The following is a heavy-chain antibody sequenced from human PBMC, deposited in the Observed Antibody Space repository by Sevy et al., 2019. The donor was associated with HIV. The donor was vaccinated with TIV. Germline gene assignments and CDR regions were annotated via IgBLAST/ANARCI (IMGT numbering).Heavy chain of an antibody. J-gene: IGHJ6*02. D-gene: IGHD2-15*01. CDR3: AKGDRTFYGLDV. V-gene: IGHV3-23*01. CDR2: ISGSGGST. CDR1: GFIFSTYT. Sequence: GGSLRLSCAASGFIFSTYTMTWVRQAPGKGLEWVSGISGSGGSTYYADSLKGRFTSFRDNSKNTVYLQMNSLRAEDTAVYYCAKGDRTFYGLDVWGQGTTVTVSS.